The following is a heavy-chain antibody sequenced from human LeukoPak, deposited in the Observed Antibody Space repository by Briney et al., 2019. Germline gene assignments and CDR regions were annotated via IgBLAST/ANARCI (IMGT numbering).Heavy chain of an antibody. J-gene: IGHJ3*02. CDR1: GYTFTSYG. D-gene: IGHD4-17*01. V-gene: IGHV1-18*01. CDR3: ARAYTVKHAFDI. Sequence: VASVKVSCKASGYTFTSYGISWVRQAPGQGLEWMGWISAYNVNTNYALKLQGRGTMTTGTSTSKAYMELRSLRSDDTAVYYCARAYTVKHAFDIWGQGTMVTVSS. CDR2: ISAYNVNT.